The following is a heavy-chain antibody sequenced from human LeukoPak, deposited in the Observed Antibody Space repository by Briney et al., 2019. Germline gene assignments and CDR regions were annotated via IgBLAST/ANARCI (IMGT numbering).Heavy chain of an antibody. J-gene: IGHJ5*02. CDR3: ARTLWFGEFRFDP. D-gene: IGHD3-10*01. V-gene: IGHV4-38-2*01. Sequence: SETLSLTCAASGYSISSGYYWGWIRQPPGKGLEWIGSIYHSGSTYYNPSLKSRVTISVDTSKNQFSLKLSSVTAADTAVYYCARTLWFGEFRFDPWGQGTLVTVSS. CDR2: IYHSGST. CDR1: GYSISSGYY.